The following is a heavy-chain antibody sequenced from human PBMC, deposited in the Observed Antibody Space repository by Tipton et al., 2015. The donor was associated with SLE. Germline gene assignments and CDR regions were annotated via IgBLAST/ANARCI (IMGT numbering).Heavy chain of an antibody. CDR3: ARLREDHNYDSDI. CDR2: ISYSGGT. J-gene: IGHJ4*02. D-gene: IGHD5-24*01. CDR1: GGSISNNY. V-gene: IGHV4-59*01. Sequence: TLSLTCSVSGGSISNNYWIWIRQPPGKGLEWIGYISYSGGTNYNPSLKSRVTISVDTAKNQFSLKLTSVTTADTAVYFCARLREDHNYDSDIWGQGTLVTVSS.